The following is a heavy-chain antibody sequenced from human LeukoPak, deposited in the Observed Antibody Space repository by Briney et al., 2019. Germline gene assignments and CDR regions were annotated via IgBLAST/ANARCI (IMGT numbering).Heavy chain of an antibody. CDR2: ISNGGDRT. V-gene: IGHV3-23*01. CDR1: GFTFTRQD. Sequence: GGSLRLSCGASGFTFTRQDMCWVRQAPGKGLEWVAGISNGGDRTYYVASVKGRFTISRDNSKDTLYLQMNSLRAEDTAVYYCAKDAMTEGGYCSGGSCYYYYYGMDVWGQGTTVTVSS. CDR3: AKDAMTEGGYCSGGSCYYYYYGMDV. J-gene: IGHJ6*02. D-gene: IGHD2-15*01.